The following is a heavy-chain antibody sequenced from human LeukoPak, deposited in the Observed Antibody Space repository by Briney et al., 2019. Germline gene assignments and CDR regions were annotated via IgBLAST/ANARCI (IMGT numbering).Heavy chain of an antibody. CDR2: IYTSGST. CDR3: ARRSIVVVPAARNGYNWFDP. V-gene: IGHV4-61*02. Sequence: SETLSLTCTVSGGSISSGSYYWSWIRQPAGKGLEWIGRIYTSGSTNYNPSLKSRVTISVDTSKNQFSLKLSSVTAADTAVYYCARRSIVVVPAARNGYNWFDPWGQGTLVTVSS. CDR1: GGSISSGSYY. J-gene: IGHJ5*02. D-gene: IGHD2-2*01.